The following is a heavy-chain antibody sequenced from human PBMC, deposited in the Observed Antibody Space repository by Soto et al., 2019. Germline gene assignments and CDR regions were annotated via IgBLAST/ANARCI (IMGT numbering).Heavy chain of an antibody. Sequence: ASVKGYCKASGYTFTGYYMHWVRQAPGQGVEWMGWINANSGGTKYAQKVEGRGTLTRDTSASTAYMELSSLRSESTALYYCARSPGIAVAAYWGHGTLVTVSS. CDR1: GYTFTGYY. J-gene: IGHJ4*01. D-gene: IGHD6-19*01. CDR3: ARSPGIAVAAY. V-gene: IGHV1-2*02. CDR2: INANSGGT.